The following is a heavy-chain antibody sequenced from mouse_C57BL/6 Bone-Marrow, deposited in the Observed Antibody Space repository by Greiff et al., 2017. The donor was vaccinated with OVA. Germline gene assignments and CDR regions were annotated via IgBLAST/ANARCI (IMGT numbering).Heavy chain of an antibody. CDR1: GYTFTSYW. J-gene: IGHJ2*01. V-gene: IGHV1-55*01. CDR2: IYPGSGST. D-gene: IGHD1-1*01. CDR3: ARWLITTVRFDY. Sequence: QVQLQQPGAELVKPGASVKMSCKASGYTFTSYWITWVKQRPGQGLEWIGDIYPGSGSTNYNEKFKSKATLTVDTSSSTAYMQLSSLTSEDSAVYYCARWLITTVRFDYWGQGTTLTVSS.